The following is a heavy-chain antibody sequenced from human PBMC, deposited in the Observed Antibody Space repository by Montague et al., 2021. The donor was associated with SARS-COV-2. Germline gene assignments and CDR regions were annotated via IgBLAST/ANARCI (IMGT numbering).Heavy chain of an antibody. J-gene: IGHJ6*02. V-gene: IGHV4-38-2*02. CDR1: GYSITHAYY. CDR2: IWHGGST. D-gene: IGHD2-8*01. CDR3: ASTSQYCTPTKCDLPNAMDD. Sequence: SETLSLTCTVSGYSITHAYYWGWIRQPPGKGLEWIGNIWHGGSTXYNPSRKSRVTISVDTSNNQFSLKLTSVTAADTAVYYCASTSQYCTPTKCDLPNAMDDWGQGTTVTVSS.